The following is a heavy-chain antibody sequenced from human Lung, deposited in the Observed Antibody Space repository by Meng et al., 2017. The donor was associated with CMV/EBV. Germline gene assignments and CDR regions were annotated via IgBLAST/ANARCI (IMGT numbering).Heavy chain of an antibody. J-gene: IGHJ4*02. CDR2: IYYSGGT. V-gene: IGHV4-39*01. CDR3: ASGYDLLFDY. CDR1: GGSISSSSYY. D-gene: IGHD5-12*01. Sequence: SETLSLTCTVSGGSISSSSYYWGWIRQPPGKGLEWIGSIYYSGGTYYNPSLKSRVTISVDTSKNQFSLKLSSVTAADTAVYYCASGYDLLFDYWGQGTLVTVSS.